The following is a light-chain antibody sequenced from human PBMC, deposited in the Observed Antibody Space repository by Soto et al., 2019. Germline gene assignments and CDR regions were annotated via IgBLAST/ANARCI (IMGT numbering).Light chain of an antibody. CDR3: GSYTSSTTIVL. Sequence: QSVLTQPASVSGSPGQSISISCSGTNSDVGGFQFVSWYQHHPGKAPQLIIYEVTNRPSGVSNRFSGSKSGNTASLTISGLQAEDEAVYYCGSYTSSTTIVLFGGGTKLTVL. J-gene: IGLJ2*01. V-gene: IGLV2-14*01. CDR1: NSDVGGFQF. CDR2: EVT.